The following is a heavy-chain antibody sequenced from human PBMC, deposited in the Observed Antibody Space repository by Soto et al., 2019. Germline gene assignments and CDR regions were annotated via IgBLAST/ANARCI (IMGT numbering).Heavy chain of an antibody. CDR2: IYHTGST. D-gene: IGHD4-17*01. J-gene: IGHJ5*02. V-gene: IGHV4-39*07. Sequence: SETLSLTCTVSDGSISSSPYFWGWIRQPPGKGLEWIGSIYHTGSTYYNPSLKSRVTISVDTSKNQFSLKLGSVTAADTAVYYCARDQSSSPRAVTTKGPYNWFDPWGQGTLVTVSS. CDR1: DGSISSSPYF. CDR3: ARDQSSSPRAVTTKGPYNWFDP.